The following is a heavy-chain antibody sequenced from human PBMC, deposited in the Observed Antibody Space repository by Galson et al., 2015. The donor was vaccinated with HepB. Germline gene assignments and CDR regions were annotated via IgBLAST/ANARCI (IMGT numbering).Heavy chain of an antibody. CDR3: ARGSDYIWGSYRSLDAFDI. CDR2: INTNTGNP. Sequence: SVKVSCKASGYTFTSYAMNWVRQAPGQGLEWMGWINTNTGNPTYAQGFTGRFVFSLDTSVSTAYLQISSLKAEDTAVYYCARGSDYIWGSYRSLDAFDIWGQGTMVTVSS. J-gene: IGHJ3*02. V-gene: IGHV7-4-1*02. CDR1: GYTFTSYA. D-gene: IGHD3-16*02.